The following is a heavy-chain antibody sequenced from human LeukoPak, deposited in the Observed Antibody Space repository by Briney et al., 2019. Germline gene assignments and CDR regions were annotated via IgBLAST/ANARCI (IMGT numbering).Heavy chain of an antibody. CDR1: GGSFSGYY. CDR3: ARQRPGSGSYYYFYYYMDV. CDR2: MNHSGST. V-gene: IGHV4-34*01. J-gene: IGHJ6*03. D-gene: IGHD1-26*01. Sequence: SETLSLTCAIYGGSFSGYYWSWIRQPPGKGLEWIGEMNHSGSTNYNPSLKSRVTISVDTSKNQFSLKLSSVTAADTAVYYCARQRPGSGSYYYFYYYMDVWGKGTTVTISS.